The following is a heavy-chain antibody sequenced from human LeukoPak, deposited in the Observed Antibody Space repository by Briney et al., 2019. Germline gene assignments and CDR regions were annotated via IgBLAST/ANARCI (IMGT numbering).Heavy chain of an antibody. CDR3: AKDRSSWYGGSAFGF. Sequence: GGSLGLSCAASGFTFHYYAIHWVRPLPGKGLEGVSGINWNSGTRTYADSVRGRFTISRDHAKTSLYLQTNSLTPDDTAFYYCAKDRSSWYGGSAFGFWGQGTLVTVSS. J-gene: IGHJ4*02. CDR1: GFTFHYYA. D-gene: IGHD6-13*01. V-gene: IGHV3-9*01. CDR2: INWNSGTR.